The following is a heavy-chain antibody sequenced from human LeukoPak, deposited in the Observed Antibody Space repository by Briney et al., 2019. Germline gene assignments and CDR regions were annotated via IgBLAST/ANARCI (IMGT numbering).Heavy chain of an antibody. V-gene: IGHV1-2*06. Sequence: ASVKVSCKASGYTFTSYGISWVRQAPGQGLEWMGRINPNSGGTNYAQKFQGRVTMTRDTSISTAYMELSRLRSDDTAVYYCAAYDSSGYYYARGSLDYWGQGTLVTVSS. CDR3: AAYDSSGYYYARGSLDY. D-gene: IGHD3-22*01. J-gene: IGHJ4*02. CDR2: INPNSGGT. CDR1: GYTFTSYG.